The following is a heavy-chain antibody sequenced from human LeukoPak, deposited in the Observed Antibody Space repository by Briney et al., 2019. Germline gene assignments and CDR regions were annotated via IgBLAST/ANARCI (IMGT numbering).Heavy chain of an antibody. J-gene: IGHJ6*02. CDR3: AREGGDFWSGYYKGSYYGMDV. CDR2: ISYDGSNK. D-gene: IGHD3-3*01. V-gene: IGHV3-30-3*01. CDR1: GFTFSSYA. Sequence: GGSLRLSCAASGFTFSSYAMHWVRQAPGKGLEWVAVISYDGSNKYYADPVKGRFTISRDNSKNTLYLQMNSLRAEDTAVYYCAREGGDFWSGYYKGSYYGMDVWGQGTTVTVSS.